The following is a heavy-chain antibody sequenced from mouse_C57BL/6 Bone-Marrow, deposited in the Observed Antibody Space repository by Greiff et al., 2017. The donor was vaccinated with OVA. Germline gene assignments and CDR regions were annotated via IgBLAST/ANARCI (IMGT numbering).Heavy chain of an antibody. J-gene: IGHJ2*01. CDR3: ARGGLGYGSSYYYDY. V-gene: IGHV5-6*01. CDR1: GFTFSSYG. D-gene: IGHD1-1*01. CDR2: ISSGGSYT. Sequence: EVQRVESGGDLVKPGGSLKLSCAASGFTFSSYGMSWVRQTPDKRLEWVATISSGGSYTYYPDSVKGRFPISRDNAKNTLYLQMSSLKSEDTAMYYCARGGLGYGSSYYYDYWGQGTTLTVSS.